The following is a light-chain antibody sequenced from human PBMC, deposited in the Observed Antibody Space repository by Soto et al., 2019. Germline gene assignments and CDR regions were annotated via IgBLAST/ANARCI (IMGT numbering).Light chain of an antibody. Sequence: EIVLRRSPSTLSSCPLERATLSCMSSQTVFSRLASYQHNPGQAPRLIIYDSSNRATGIPARFSGSGSGTDLTLTISSLEPADFAVYYCHPHANWPLTFGGGTKVDIK. CDR3: HPHANWPLT. V-gene: IGKV3-11*01. CDR1: QTVFSR. J-gene: IGKJ4*01. CDR2: DSS.